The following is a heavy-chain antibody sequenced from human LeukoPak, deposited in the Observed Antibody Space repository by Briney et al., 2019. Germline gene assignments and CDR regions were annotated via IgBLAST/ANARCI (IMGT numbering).Heavy chain of an antibody. D-gene: IGHD1-14*01. CDR1: GDSISRFF. CDR3: ARGGITDSFDI. J-gene: IGHJ3*02. CDR2: IYYSGDT. Sequence: SGTLSLTCTVSGDSISRFFWTWIRQPPGEGLEWIGYIYYSGDTNYNPSLKSRVTMSMDKSENQFSLRLTSVTAADTAVYYCARGGITDSFDIWGQGTLVTVSS. V-gene: IGHV4-59*01.